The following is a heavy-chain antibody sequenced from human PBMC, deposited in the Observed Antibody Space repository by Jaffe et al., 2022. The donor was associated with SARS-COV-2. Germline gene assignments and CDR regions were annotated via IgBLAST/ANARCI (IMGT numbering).Heavy chain of an antibody. J-gene: IGHJ6*02. V-gene: IGHV3-15*01. Sequence: EVQLVESGGGLVKPGGSLRLSCAASGFTFSNAWMSWVRQAPGKGLEWVGRIKSKTDGGTTDYAAPVKGRFTISRDDSKNTLYLQMNSLKTEDTAVYYCTTSPVAAAGIYYYYGMDVWGQGTTVTVSS. CDR2: IKSKTDGGTT. CDR3: TTSPVAAAGIYYYYGMDV. CDR1: GFTFSNAW. D-gene: IGHD6-13*01.